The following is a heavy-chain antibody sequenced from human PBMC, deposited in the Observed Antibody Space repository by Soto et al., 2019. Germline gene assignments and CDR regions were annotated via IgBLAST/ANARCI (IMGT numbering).Heavy chain of an antibody. V-gene: IGHV3-48*01. CDR2: ISSSSSAM. Sequence: VQLVESGGGLVQPGGSLRLSCAASGFTFSSRSMNWVRQAPGKGLEWVSYISSSSSAMYYADSVKGRFTVSRDNAKNSLYLQMNSLRADDTALYYCASSWDFWGQETMVTVS. J-gene: IGHJ3*01. CDR3: ASSWDF. CDR1: GFTFSSRS.